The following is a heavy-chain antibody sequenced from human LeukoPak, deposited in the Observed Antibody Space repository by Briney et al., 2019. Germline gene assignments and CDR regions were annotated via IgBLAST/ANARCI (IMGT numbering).Heavy chain of an antibody. V-gene: IGHV4-59*01. CDR1: GGSISSYY. J-gene: IGHJ5*02. D-gene: IGHD3-22*01. CDR2: IYYRGRT. Sequence: PSETLSLTCTVSGGSISSYYWSWIRQPPGKGLEWIGYIYYRGRTHYNPSLKSRVTISVDTSKNQYSLKLSSVTAADTAVYYCARHRYYNDGSGYYYQPWGQGTLVTVSS. CDR3: ARHRYYNDGSGYYYQP.